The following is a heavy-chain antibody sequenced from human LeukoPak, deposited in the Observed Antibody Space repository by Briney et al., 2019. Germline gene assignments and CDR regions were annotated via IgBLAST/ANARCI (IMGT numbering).Heavy chain of an antibody. D-gene: IGHD3-10*01. CDR3: ARGGFGESDYYMDV. CDR1: GFTFSSYA. CDR2: INWDGGST. V-gene: IGHV3-20*04. J-gene: IGHJ6*03. Sequence: PGGSLRLSCAASGFTFSSYAMNWVRHAPGKGLEWVSGINWDGGSTGYVDSVKGRFIISRDNAKNSLYLQMNSLRAEDTALYYCARGGFGESDYYMDVWGKGTTVTVSS.